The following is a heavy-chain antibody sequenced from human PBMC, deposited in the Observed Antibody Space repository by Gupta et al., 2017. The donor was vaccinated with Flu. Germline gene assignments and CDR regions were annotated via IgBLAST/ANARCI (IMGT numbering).Heavy chain of an antibody. CDR1: GVPASECH. Sequence: EVQLVASGGDLVQPGGSLRLSCAVSGVPASECHMNWVRQVPGRGLEWLSYIGSGGNTDYADSVRGRFTISRDNAKNSLYLQMNNLRDEDTAVYYCVRDFDWAFQHWGQGILVTVSS. CDR2: IGSGGNT. V-gene: IGHV3-48*02. D-gene: IGHD3-9*01. CDR3: VRDFDWAFQH. J-gene: IGHJ1*01.